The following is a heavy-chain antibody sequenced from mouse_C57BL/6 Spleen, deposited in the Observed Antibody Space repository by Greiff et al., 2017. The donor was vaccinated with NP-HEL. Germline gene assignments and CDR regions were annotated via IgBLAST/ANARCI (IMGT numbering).Heavy chain of an antibody. Sequence: QVQLQQSGPELVKPGASVKISCKASGYAFSSSWMNWVKQRPGKGLEWIGRIYPGDGDTNYNGKFKGKATLTADKSSSTAYMQLSSLTSEDSAVYFCARSYAGTGLDYWGQGTTLTVSS. J-gene: IGHJ2*01. CDR1: GYAFSSSW. CDR3: ARSYAGTGLDY. CDR2: IYPGDGDT. D-gene: IGHD4-1*01. V-gene: IGHV1-82*01.